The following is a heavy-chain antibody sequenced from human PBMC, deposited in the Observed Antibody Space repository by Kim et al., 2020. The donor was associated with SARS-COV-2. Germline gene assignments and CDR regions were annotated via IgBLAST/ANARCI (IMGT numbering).Heavy chain of an antibody. CDR1: GGSFSGYY. Sequence: SETLSLTCAVYGGSFSGYYWSWIRQPPGKGLEWIGEINHSGSTNYNPSPKSRVTISVDTSKNQFPLKLSSVTAADTAVYYCARKGYDYVWGSYRSSYYYGLDVWGQGTTGTVSS. V-gene: IGHV4-34*01. CDR2: INHSGST. J-gene: IGHJ6*02. CDR3: ARKGYDYVWGSYRSSYYYGLDV. D-gene: IGHD3-16*02.